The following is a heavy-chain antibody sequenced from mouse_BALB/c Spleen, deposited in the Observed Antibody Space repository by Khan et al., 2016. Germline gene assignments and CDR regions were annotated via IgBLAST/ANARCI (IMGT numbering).Heavy chain of an antibody. CDR3: ARSLGRHYYFDV. J-gene: IGHJ1*01. CDR2: FYHYNGDS. CDR1: GYSFTDYN. D-gene: IGHD2-1*01. V-gene: IGHV1S29*02. Sequence: VQLQQSGPELVKPGASVKISCKASGYSFTDYNMHWVKQSHGKSLEWIGFFYHYNGDSGYNQNFKTKATLNVDISSSTAYMELRGLTSEDSAGYYCARSLGRHYYFDVWGAGTTVTVSS.